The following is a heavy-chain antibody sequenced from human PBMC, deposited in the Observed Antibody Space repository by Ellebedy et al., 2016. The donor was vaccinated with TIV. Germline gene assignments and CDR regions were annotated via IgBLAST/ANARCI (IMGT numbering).Heavy chain of an antibody. J-gene: IGHJ1*01. Sequence: SETLSLXXDVSGASFSFYYWSWIRQPPGKGLEWIGEITRSGSTNYNPSLKSRVTISVDTSENQFSLKLSSVTAADTAVYYCTRTRYGGNLDWGQGTLVTVSS. CDR1: GASFSFYY. V-gene: IGHV4-34*01. CDR3: TRTRYGGNLD. D-gene: IGHD4-23*01. CDR2: ITRSGST.